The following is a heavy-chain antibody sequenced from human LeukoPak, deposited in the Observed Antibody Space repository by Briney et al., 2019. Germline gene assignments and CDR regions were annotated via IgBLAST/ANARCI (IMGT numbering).Heavy chain of an antibody. V-gene: IGHV3-23*01. J-gene: IGHJ6*03. CDR3: ARGPITIFGVVMLSYYYMDV. CDR1: GFTFSTYA. CDR2: ITGSGHTT. D-gene: IGHD3-3*01. Sequence: AGGSLRLSCAASGFTFSTYAMSWVRQAPGKGLEWVYGITGSGHTTFYPDSVKGRFTISRDSSKNTLYLQMNSLKAEDTAVYYCARGPITIFGVVMLSYYYMDVWGKGTTVTVSS.